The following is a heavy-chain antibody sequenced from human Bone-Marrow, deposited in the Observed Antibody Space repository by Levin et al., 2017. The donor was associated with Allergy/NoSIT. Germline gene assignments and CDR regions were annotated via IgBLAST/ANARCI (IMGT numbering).Heavy chain of an antibody. CDR1: GFNFNSYG. V-gene: IGHV3-30*03. J-gene: IGHJ4*02. CDR2: ISSAGSDG. CDR3: AARVFDY. Sequence: GGSLRLSCAVSGFNFNSYGMNWVRQARGKGLEWVALISSAGSDGYYADSVRGRFTISRDTSKSTLYLQMNRLRPDDTAVYYCAARVFDYWGQGTLVTVSS.